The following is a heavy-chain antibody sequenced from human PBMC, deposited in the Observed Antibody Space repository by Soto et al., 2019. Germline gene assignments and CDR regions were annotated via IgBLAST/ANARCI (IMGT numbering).Heavy chain of an antibody. D-gene: IGHD6-6*01. V-gene: IGHV3-74*01. CDR1: GFTFSNYW. CDR3: AKVDGSSSSRAEDY. Sequence: GGSLRLSCAASGFTFSNYWIHWVRQAPGKGLVWVSRIKGDEITTNYADSVKGRFTISRDNAKNTVFLQMNSLRAEDTAVYYCAKVDGSSSSRAEDYWGQGTLVTVSS. J-gene: IGHJ4*02. CDR2: IKGDEITT.